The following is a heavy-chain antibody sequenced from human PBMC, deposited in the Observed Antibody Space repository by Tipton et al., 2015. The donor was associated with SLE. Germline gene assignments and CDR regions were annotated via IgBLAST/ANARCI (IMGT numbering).Heavy chain of an antibody. CDR1: GGSISSGGYY. Sequence: TLSLTCTVSGGSISSGGYYWSWIRQHPGKGLEWIGYIYYSGSTYYNPSLKSRVTISVDTSKNQFSLKLSSVTAADTAVYYCARGRGIVGVNWFDPWGQGTLVTVSS. V-gene: IGHV4-31*03. D-gene: IGHD1-26*01. CDR3: ARGRGIVGVNWFDP. CDR2: IYYSGST. J-gene: IGHJ5*02.